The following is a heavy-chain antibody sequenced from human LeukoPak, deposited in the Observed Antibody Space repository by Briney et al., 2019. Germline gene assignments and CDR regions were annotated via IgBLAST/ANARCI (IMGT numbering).Heavy chain of an antibody. CDR3: ARGRMITGYSSGWYTEYFQH. J-gene: IGHJ1*01. D-gene: IGHD6-19*01. CDR2: ISYDGSNK. V-gene: IGHV3-30-3*01. CDR1: GFTFSSYA. Sequence: GGSLRLSCAASGFTFSSYAMHWVRQAPGKGLEWVAVISYDGSNKYYANSVKGRFTISRDNSKNTLYLQMNSLRAEDTAVYYCARGRMITGYSSGWYTEYFQHWGQGTLVTVSS.